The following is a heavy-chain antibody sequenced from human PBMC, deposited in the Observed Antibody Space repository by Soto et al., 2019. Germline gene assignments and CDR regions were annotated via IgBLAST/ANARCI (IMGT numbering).Heavy chain of an antibody. CDR3: ARANLGYCSGGSCYGFDYYYGMDV. CDR2: INPNSGGT. Sequence: ASVKVSCKASGYTFTGYYMHWVRQAPGQGLEWMGWINPNSGGTNYAQKFQGWVTMTRDTSINTAYMELSRLRSDDTAVYYCARANLGYCSGGSCYGFDYYYGMDVWGQGTTVTVSS. V-gene: IGHV1-2*04. J-gene: IGHJ6*02. CDR1: GYTFTGYY. D-gene: IGHD2-15*01.